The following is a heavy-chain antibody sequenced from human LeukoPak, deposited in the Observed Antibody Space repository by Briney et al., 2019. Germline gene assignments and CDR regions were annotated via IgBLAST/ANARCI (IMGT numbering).Heavy chain of an antibody. D-gene: IGHD5-24*01. J-gene: IGHJ4*02. CDR3: ARDRDGYNTSPLRLGY. V-gene: IGHV1-69*05. Sequence: GASVKVSCKASGVTFTSYAISWVRQAPGQGLEWRGGSIPIFVTANSAQKFQGRVTSTTDQSTSTAYMELSSMRSEGTAVYYCARDRDGYNTSPLRLGYWGQGPLVTVSS. CDR1: GVTFTSYA. CDR2: SIPIFVTA.